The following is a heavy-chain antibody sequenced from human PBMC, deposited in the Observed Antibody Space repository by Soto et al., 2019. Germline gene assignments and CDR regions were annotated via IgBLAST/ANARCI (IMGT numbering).Heavy chain of an antibody. CDR1: GFTFNTYE. Sequence: VQLLESGGGLVQPGGSLRLSCAASGFTFNTYEFNWVRQAPGKGLEWISYISVSGNIIKYADSVKGRFTISRDNAENSLHLHMSSLRVDDTAVYFCVRDTMRASAAASLDYWGQGTQVIVSS. J-gene: IGHJ4*02. CDR2: ISVSGNII. V-gene: IGHV3-48*03. D-gene: IGHD6-13*01. CDR3: VRDTMRASAAASLDY.